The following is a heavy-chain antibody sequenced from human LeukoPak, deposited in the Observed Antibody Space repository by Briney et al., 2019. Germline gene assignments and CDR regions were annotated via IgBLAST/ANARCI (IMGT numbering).Heavy chain of an antibody. CDR1: GFTFTIYS. J-gene: IGHJ4*02. CDR3: ASEGLRLADY. V-gene: IGHV3-21*01. D-gene: IGHD1-1*01. Sequence: GGSLRLSCAASGFTFTIYSMNWVRQAPGKGLEWVSSISSSSSYIYYADSVKGRFTISRDNAKNSLYLQMNSLRAEDTAVYYCASEGLRLADYWGQGALVTVSS. CDR2: ISSSSSYI.